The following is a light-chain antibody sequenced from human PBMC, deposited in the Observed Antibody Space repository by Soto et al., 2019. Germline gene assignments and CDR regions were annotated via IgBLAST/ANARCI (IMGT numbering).Light chain of an antibody. CDR3: CSYAGSYTP. CDR2: DVS. V-gene: IGLV2-11*01. Sequence: QSVLTQPRSVSGSPGQSVTISCTGTSSDVGGYNYVSWYQQHPGKAPKLMIYDVSKRPSGVPDRFSGSKSGNTASLTISGLQAEDEADYDCCSYAGSYTPFGTGTKVTVL. J-gene: IGLJ1*01. CDR1: SSDVGGYNY.